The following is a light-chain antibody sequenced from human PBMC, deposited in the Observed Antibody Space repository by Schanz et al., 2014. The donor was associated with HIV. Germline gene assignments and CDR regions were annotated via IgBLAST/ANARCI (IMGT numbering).Light chain of an antibody. V-gene: IGKV3-15*01. CDR3: QQYDNWPTWT. J-gene: IGKJ1*01. CDR2: RAS. CDR1: QSVSNN. Sequence: TVMTQSPATLSVSPGERATLSCTASQSVSNNLAWYQHKPGQAPSLLIYRASTRATGIPARFSGSGSGTEFTLTISSLQSEDFAVYYCQQYDNWPTWTFGQGTKVEIK.